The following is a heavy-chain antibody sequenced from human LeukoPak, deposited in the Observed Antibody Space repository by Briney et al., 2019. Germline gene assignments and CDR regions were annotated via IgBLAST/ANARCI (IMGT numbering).Heavy chain of an antibody. Sequence: GGSLRLSCAASGFTFSSYAMHWVRQAPGKGLEWVAVISYDGSNKYYADSVKGRFTISRDNSKNTLYLQMNSLRAEDTAVYYCARVSQTSRDGYNSAEYWGQGTLVTVSS. J-gene: IGHJ4*02. CDR1: GFTFSSYA. V-gene: IGHV3-30-3*01. D-gene: IGHD5-24*01. CDR2: ISYDGSNK. CDR3: ARVSQTSRDGYNSAEY.